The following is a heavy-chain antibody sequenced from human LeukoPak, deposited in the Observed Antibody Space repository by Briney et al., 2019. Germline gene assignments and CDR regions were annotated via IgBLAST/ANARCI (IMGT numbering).Heavy chain of an antibody. J-gene: IGHJ4*02. CDR2: FDPEDGET. Sequence: GASVKVSCKVSGYTLTELSMHWVRQAPGKGLEWMGGFDPEDGETIYAQKFQGRVTMTEDTSTDTAYMELSSLRSEDTAVYYCATGRIAAAGRRYYFDYWGQGTLVTVSS. CDR1: GYTLTELS. D-gene: IGHD6-13*01. V-gene: IGHV1-24*01. CDR3: ATGRIAAAGRRYYFDY.